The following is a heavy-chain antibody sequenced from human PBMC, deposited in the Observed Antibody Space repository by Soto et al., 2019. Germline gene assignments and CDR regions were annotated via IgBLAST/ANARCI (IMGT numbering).Heavy chain of an antibody. D-gene: IGHD2-15*01. CDR2: IIPIFGTA. J-gene: IGHJ6*02. Sequence: QVQLVQSGAEVKKPGSSVKVSCKASGGTFSSYAISWVRQAPGQGLAWMGGIIPIFGTANYAQKFQGRVTITADESTSTAYMELSSLRSEDTAVYYCARHSCCSTPNYYYGMDVWGQGTTVTVSS. V-gene: IGHV1-69*12. CDR3: ARHSCCSTPNYYYGMDV. CDR1: GGTFSSYA.